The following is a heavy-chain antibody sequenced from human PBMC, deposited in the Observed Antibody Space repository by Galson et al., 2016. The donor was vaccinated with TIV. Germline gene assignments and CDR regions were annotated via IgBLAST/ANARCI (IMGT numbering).Heavy chain of an antibody. CDR2: IVVGSGNT. CDR3: AADRYCGDNCLDAFDI. V-gene: IGHV1-58*01. J-gene: IGHJ3*02. Sequence: SVKVSCKASGFTSSAVQWVRQARGQRLEWMGLIVVGSGNTNYAQKFQDRVTITRDMSTGTVYMELSSLRSEDTAVYYCAADRYCGDNCLDAFDIWGLGTMVTVSS. D-gene: IGHD2-21*01. CDR1: GFTSSA.